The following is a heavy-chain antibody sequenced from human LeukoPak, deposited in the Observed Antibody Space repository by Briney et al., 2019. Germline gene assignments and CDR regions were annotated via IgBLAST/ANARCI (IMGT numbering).Heavy chain of an antibody. CDR3: ARVPSYDSSGYYLN. J-gene: IGHJ4*02. CDR2: INPNSGGT. CDR1: GYTFTSYY. D-gene: IGHD3-22*01. V-gene: IGHV1-2*06. Sequence: ASVKVSCKASGYTFTSYYMHWVRQAPGQGLEWMGRINPNSGGTNYAQKFQGRVTMTRDTSISTTYMELTRLRSDDTALYYCARVPSYDSSGYYLNWGQGTLVTVSS.